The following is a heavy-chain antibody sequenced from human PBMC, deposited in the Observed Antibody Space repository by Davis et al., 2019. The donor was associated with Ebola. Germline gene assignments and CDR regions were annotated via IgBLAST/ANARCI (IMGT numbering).Heavy chain of an antibody. CDR3: ARVPVHSSSWYGYYYYGMDV. Sequence: SETLSLTCTVSGGSISSSSYYWGWIRQPPGKGLEWIGSIYYSGSTYYNPSLKSRVTISVDTSKNQFSLKLSSVTAADTAVYYCARVPVHSSSWYGYYYYGMDVWGQGTTVTVSS. J-gene: IGHJ6*02. CDR1: GGSISSSSYY. CDR2: IYYSGST. V-gene: IGHV4-39*01. D-gene: IGHD6-13*01.